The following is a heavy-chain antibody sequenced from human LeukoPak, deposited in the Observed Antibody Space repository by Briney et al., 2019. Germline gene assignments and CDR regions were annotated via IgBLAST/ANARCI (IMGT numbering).Heavy chain of an antibody. CDR1: GYTFTSYY. Sequence: GASVKVSCKASGYTFTSYYMHWVRQAPGQGLEWMGIINPSGGSTSYAQKFQGRVTMTRDMSTSTVYMELSSLRSEDTAVYYCARGRVPAATYYYYYYMDVWGKGTTVTVSS. J-gene: IGHJ6*03. D-gene: IGHD2-2*01. V-gene: IGHV1-46*01. CDR2: INPSGGST. CDR3: ARGRVPAATYYYYYYMDV.